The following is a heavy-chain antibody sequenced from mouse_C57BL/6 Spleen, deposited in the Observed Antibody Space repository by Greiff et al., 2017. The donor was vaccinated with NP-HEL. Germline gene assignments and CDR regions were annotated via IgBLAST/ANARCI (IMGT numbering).Heavy chain of an antibody. J-gene: IGHJ4*01. Sequence: VQLQQSGAELVKPGASVKLSCKASGYTFTSYWMHWVKQRPGQGLEWIGMIHPNSGSTNYNEKFKSKATLTVDKSSSTAYMQLSSLTSEDSAVYYSARRGYDYDGGGYYAMDYWGQGTSVTVSS. CDR2: IHPNSGST. V-gene: IGHV1-64*01. D-gene: IGHD2-4*01. CDR3: ARRGYDYDGGGYYAMDY. CDR1: GYTFTSYW.